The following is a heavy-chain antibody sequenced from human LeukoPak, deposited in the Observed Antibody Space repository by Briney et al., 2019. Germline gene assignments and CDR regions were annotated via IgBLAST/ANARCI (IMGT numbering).Heavy chain of an antibody. Sequence: GSLRLSCAASGFTFNSYAMHWVRQAPGKGLEWVAVISYDGSNKYYADSVKGRFTISRDNSKNTLYLQMISLRAEDTAVYYCARDRTGYGENVRFDYWGQGTLVTVSS. CDR2: ISYDGSNK. CDR1: GFTFNSYA. J-gene: IGHJ4*02. V-gene: IGHV3-30-3*01. CDR3: ARDRTGYGENVRFDY. D-gene: IGHD4-17*01.